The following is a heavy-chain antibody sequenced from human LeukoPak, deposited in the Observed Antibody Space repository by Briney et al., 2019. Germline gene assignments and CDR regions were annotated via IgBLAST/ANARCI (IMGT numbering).Heavy chain of an antibody. J-gene: IGHJ4*02. Sequence: PGRSLRLSCAASGFTFNNYPMHWVRQAPGKGLEWVSAISGSGGSTYYADSVKGRFTISRDNSKNTLYLQMNSLRAEDTAVYYCAKVMIGGFDYWGQGTLVTVSP. CDR3: AKVMIGGFDY. V-gene: IGHV3-23*01. D-gene: IGHD3-22*01. CDR1: GFTFNNYP. CDR2: ISGSGGST.